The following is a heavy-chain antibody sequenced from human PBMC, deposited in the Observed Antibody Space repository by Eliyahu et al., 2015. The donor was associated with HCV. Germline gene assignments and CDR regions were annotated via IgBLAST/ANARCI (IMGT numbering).Heavy chain of an antibody. Sequence: EVQLVESGGGLVQPGGSLRLSCAAXGFTXSSYWMSWVRQAPGKGLEWVANIKQDGSEKYYVDSVKGRFTISRDNAKNSLYLQMNSLRAEDTAVYYCARSRQQLVPDGMDVWGQRATVTVSS. V-gene: IGHV3-7*01. CDR3: ARSRQQLVPDGMDV. D-gene: IGHD6-13*01. CDR1: GFTXSSYW. CDR2: IKQDGSEK. J-gene: IGHJ6*02.